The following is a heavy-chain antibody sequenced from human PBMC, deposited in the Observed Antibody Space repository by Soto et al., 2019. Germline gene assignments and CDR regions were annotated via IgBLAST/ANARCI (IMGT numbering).Heavy chain of an antibody. CDR3: ARSLLLASTDTEPFDY. CDR2: ISGGGNDA. Sequence: EVQLLESGGGLVQPGGSLVLSCAASRFTFSSYAMSWVRQAPGKGLEWVPSISGGGNDAYYADSGKGRFTISRDNSQNTLYLQMSSLRADDTAVYYCARSLLLASTDTEPFDYWGQGALVTVSS. J-gene: IGHJ4*02. V-gene: IGHV3-23*01. CDR1: RFTFSSYA. D-gene: IGHD3-3*02.